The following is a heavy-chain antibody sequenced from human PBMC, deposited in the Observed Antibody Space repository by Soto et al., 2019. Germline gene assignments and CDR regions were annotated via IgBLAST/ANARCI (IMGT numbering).Heavy chain of an antibody. Sequence: SETLSLTCAVSSGSISGNDWWSWVRQPPGKGLEWIGQIYHTGSTNYNPSLTSRVTISVDKSKNQFSLNLRSVTAADTAFYYCAKTRGYSYGYNAFDIWSQGTMVTVSS. CDR2: IYHTGST. V-gene: IGHV4-4*02. J-gene: IGHJ3*02. CDR1: SGSISGNDW. D-gene: IGHD5-18*01. CDR3: AKTRGYSYGYNAFDI.